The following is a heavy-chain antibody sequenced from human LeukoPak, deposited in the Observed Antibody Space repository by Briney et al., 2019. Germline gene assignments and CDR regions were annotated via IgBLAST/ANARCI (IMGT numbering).Heavy chain of an antibody. CDR1: GFTFSSYS. CDR3: ARTRYCSGGSCYSGYYYGMDV. CDR2: ISSSSTI. Sequence: GGSLRLSCAASGFTFSSYSMNWVRQAPGKGLEWVSYISSSSTIYYADSVKGRFTISRDNAKNSLYLQMNSLRAEDTAVYYCARTRYCSGGSCYSGYYYGMDVWGQGTTVTVSS. D-gene: IGHD2-15*01. J-gene: IGHJ6*02. V-gene: IGHV3-48*04.